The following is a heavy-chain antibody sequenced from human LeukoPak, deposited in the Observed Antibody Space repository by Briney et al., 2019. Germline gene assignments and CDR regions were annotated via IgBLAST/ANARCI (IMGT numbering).Heavy chain of an antibody. CDR3: ARDRIYAFDY. D-gene: IGHD1-14*01. Sequence: GGSLRLSCAPSGFTFSSYSMNWARQAPGKGLEWVSYISSSSSIINYADSVKGRFTISRDNANNSLYLQMNSLRDEDTAVYYCARDRIYAFDYWGQGTLVTVSS. J-gene: IGHJ4*02. CDR2: ISSSSSII. CDR1: GFTFSSYS. V-gene: IGHV3-48*02.